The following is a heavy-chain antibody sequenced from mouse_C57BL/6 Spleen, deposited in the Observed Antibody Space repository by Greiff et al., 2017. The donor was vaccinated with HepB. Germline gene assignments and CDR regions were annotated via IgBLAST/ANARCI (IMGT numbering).Heavy chain of an antibody. V-gene: IGHV1-9*01. J-gene: IGHJ2*01. CDR3: ARRVGNYGY. CDR2: ILPGSGST. Sequence: QVQLQQSGAELMKPGASVKLSCKATGYTFTGYWIEWVKQRPGHGLEWIGEILPGSGSTNYNEKFKGKATFTAATSSNTAYMQLGSLTTEDSAIYYCARRVGNYGYWGKGTTLTVSS. D-gene: IGHD2-1*01. CDR1: GYTFTGYW.